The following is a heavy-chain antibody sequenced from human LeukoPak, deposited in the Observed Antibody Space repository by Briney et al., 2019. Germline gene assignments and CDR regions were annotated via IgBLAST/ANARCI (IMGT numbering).Heavy chain of an antibody. CDR2: IIDNSAYK. J-gene: IGHJ3*02. V-gene: IGHV3-23*01. Sequence: GGSLRLSCTGSGFTFRSSSMNWVRQAPGKGLEWVSSIIDNSAYKYYADSVRGRFTISRDNSKNTLYLQMNSLRVEDTAVYYCAKSWNYYDSSGDDALDIWGQGTMVTVSS. CDR3: AKSWNYYDSSGDDALDI. CDR1: GFTFRSSS. D-gene: IGHD3-22*01.